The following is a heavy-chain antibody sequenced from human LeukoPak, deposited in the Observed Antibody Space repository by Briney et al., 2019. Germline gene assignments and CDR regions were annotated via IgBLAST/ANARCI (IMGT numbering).Heavy chain of an antibody. V-gene: IGHV3-9*01. J-gene: IGHJ3*02. CDR2: ISWNSGSI. D-gene: IGHD6-19*01. CDR3: AKDTSRAVAGDDAFDI. Sequence: GGSLRLSCAASGFTFDDYAMHWVRQAPGKGLEWVSGISWNSGSIGYADSVKGRFTISRDNAKNSLYLQMNSLRAEDTALYYCAKDTSRAVAGDDAFDIWGQGIMVTVSS. CDR1: GFTFDDYA.